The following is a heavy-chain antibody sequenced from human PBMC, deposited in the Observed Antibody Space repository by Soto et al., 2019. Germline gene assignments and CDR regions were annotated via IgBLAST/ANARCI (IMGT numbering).Heavy chain of an antibody. V-gene: IGHV3-72*01. Sequence: GGSLRLSCEVSGFTLSDNYMDWVRQAPGKGLEWVGRSRNRGNNYVTEYAASVKGRFTISRDNSKNTLYLQMNSLTEEDTAMYYCVKGPGLGSSVFGPLDLWGQGTLVTVSS. CDR3: VKGPGLGSSVFGPLDL. D-gene: IGHD3-3*01. CDR2: SRNRGNNYVT. CDR1: GFTLSDNY. J-gene: IGHJ5*02.